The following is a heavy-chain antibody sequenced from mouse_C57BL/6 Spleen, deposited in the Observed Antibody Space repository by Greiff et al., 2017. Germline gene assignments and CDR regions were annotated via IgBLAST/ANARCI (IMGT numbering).Heavy chain of an antibody. Sequence: EVQLQQSGPELVKPGASVKISCKASGYTFTDYYMNWVKQSHGKSLEWIGDINPNNGGTSYNQKFKGKATLTVDKSASTAYMELRSRTSEDSAVYYCARYKIYDGSLAAMDYWGQGTSVTVSS. D-gene: IGHD2-3*01. V-gene: IGHV1-26*01. J-gene: IGHJ4*01. CDR1: GYTFTDYY. CDR3: ARYKIYDGSLAAMDY. CDR2: INPNNGGT.